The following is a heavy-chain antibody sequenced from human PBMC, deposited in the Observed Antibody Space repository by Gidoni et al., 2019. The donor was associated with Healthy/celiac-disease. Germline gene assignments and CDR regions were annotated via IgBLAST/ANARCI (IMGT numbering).Heavy chain of an antibody. CDR1: GFTFRSYA. CDR2: ITYDGSNK. CDR3: ARGSTRRYFDL. J-gene: IGHJ2*01. V-gene: IGHV3-30-3*01. Sequence: QVQLVPSGGGVVQPGRSLRLSCAASGFTFRSYAMPWVRQAPGKGLEWVAVITYDGSNKYYADSVKGRFTISRDNSKNTLYLQMNSLRAEDTAVYYCARGSTRRYFDLWGRGTLVTVSS.